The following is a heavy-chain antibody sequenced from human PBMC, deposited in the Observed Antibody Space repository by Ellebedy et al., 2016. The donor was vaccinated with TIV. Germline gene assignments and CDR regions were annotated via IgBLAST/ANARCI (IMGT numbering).Heavy chain of an antibody. CDR2: ISSSGSTI. CDR1: GFTFSDYY. V-gene: IGHV3-11*01. Sequence: GESLKISXAASGFTFSDYYMSWIRQAPGKGLEWVSYISSSGSTIYYAASVKGRFTISRDNAKNSLYLQMNSLRAEDTAVYYCASPVIVVVVAATPGGRDYWGQGTLVIVSS. J-gene: IGHJ4*02. D-gene: IGHD2-15*01. CDR3: ASPVIVVVVAATPGGRDY.